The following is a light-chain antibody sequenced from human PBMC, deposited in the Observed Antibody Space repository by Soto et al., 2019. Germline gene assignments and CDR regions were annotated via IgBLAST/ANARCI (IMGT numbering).Light chain of an antibody. CDR2: DNN. V-gene: IGLV1-51*01. CDR3: GTWDSSLSAGKV. CDR1: SSNIGNNY. Sequence: QSVLTQPPSVSAAPGQKVTISCSGSSSNIGNNYVSWYQQPPGTAPKLLIYDNNKRPSGIPDRFSGSKSGTSATLGITGLQTGDEADYYCGTWDSSLSAGKVFGTGTKVTV. J-gene: IGLJ1*01.